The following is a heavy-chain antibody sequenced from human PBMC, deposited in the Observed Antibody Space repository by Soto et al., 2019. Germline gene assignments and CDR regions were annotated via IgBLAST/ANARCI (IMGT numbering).Heavy chain of an antibody. Sequence: PGGSLRLSCAASGFIFSSYGMHWVRQAPGKGLEWVAVISYDGSNKYYADSVKGRFTISRDNSKNTLYLQMNSLRAEDTAVYYCAHDPFSDDWGQGTLVTVSS. V-gene: IGHV3-30*18. CDR3: AHDPFSDD. J-gene: IGHJ4*02. CDR1: GFIFSSYG. CDR2: ISYDGSNK.